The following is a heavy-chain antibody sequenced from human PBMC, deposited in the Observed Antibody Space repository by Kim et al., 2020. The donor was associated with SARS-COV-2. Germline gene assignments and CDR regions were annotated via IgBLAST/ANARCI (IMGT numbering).Heavy chain of an antibody. CDR1: GFTFSSYA. V-gene: IGHV3-30*04. CDR3: ARDRRYYGSGPRMDV. D-gene: IGHD3-10*01. CDR2: ISYDGSNK. J-gene: IGHJ6*02. Sequence: GGSLRLSCAASGFTFSSYAMHWVRQAPGKGLEWVAVISYDGSNKYYADSVKGRFTISRDNSKNTLYLQMNSLRAEDTAVYYCARDRRYYGSGPRMDVWGQGTTVTVSS.